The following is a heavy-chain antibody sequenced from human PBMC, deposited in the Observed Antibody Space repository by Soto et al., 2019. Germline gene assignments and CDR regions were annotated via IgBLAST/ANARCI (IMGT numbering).Heavy chain of an antibody. Sequence: VGSLRLSCASSVFTFSSYAMHCVRESPGKGLEWVAVISYDGSNKYYADSVKGRFTISRDNSKNTLYLQMNSLRAEDTAVYYCERDLTGYYNYYGMDVWGQGTTVTVSS. CDR1: VFTFSSYA. V-gene: IGHV3-30-3*01. CDR3: ERDLTGYYNYYGMDV. J-gene: IGHJ6*02. CDR2: ISYDGSNK.